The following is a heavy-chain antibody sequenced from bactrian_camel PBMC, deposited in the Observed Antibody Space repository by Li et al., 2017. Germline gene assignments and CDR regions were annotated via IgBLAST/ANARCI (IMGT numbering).Heavy chain of an antibody. Sequence: HVQLVESGGGSVQAGGSLRLSCAASGNIASSYCMGWFRQAPGDECEWVSSVSSDGSTYYKDSVKGRFTISRDNAKNTLYLQMNSLKPEDTAMYYCAAAMGGWVVAGPMDPDEMHYWARGPRSPSP. V-gene: IGHV3S55*01. J-gene: IGHJ4*01. CDR1: GNIASSYC. CDR2: VSSDGST. D-gene: IGHD1*01.